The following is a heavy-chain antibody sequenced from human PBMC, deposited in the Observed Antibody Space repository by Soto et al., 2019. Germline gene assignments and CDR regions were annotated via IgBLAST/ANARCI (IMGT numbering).Heavy chain of an antibody. CDR1: GDTFTSYY. CDR3: AKSRCGSACYYDLF. D-gene: IGHD2-8*02. Sequence: ASVKVSCKASGDTFTSYYMHWVRQAPGQGLEWMGIINPSGGTSYAQKFQGRFTVSRDNSKNTLYLDMNNLRAEDTALYYCAKSRCGSACYYDLFWGQGTQVTVSS. J-gene: IGHJ4*02. V-gene: IGHV1-46*01. CDR2: INPSGGT.